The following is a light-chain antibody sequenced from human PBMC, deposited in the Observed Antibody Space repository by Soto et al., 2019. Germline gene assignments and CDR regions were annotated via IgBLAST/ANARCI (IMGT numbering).Light chain of an antibody. CDR2: DKS. J-gene: IGKJ5*01. CDR1: QSVSSSY. CDR3: QQYNNWPPST. V-gene: IGKV3-15*01. Sequence: ETVMTQSPATLSVSPGERATLSCRASQSVSSSYLAWYQQKPGQAPRLLIYDKSSRAPGVPARFSGSGTGTDFTLTINSLQSEDFGVYYCQQYNNWPPSTFGQGTRLEI.